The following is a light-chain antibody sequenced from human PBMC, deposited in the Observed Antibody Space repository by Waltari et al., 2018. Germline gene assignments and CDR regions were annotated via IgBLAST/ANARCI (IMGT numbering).Light chain of an antibody. Sequence: QSALTQPPSASGSPGQSVTISSTGTSSDIGGYNYVSWYPHPPDKAPKLMIYEVSKRPSGVPDRFSGSKSDNTASLTVSGLQAEDEADYYCSSYAGSDNFVVFGGGTKLTVL. V-gene: IGLV2-8*01. J-gene: IGLJ2*01. CDR1: SSDIGGYNY. CDR3: SSYAGSDNFVV. CDR2: EVS.